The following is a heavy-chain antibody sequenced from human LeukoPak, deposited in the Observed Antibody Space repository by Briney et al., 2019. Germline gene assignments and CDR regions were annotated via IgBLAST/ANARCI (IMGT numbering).Heavy chain of an antibody. CDR3: ARDRHFDTSGYYNAFDI. D-gene: IGHD3-22*01. V-gene: IGHV3-48*01. J-gene: IGHJ3*02. Sequence: SGGSLRLSCAASGFTFSSYSMNWVRQAPGKGQGWVSYISSSSSTMYYADSVKGRFTISRDNAKNSLYLQMNSLRAEDTAVYYCARDRHFDTSGYYNAFDIWGQGTMVTISS. CDR2: ISSSSSTM. CDR1: GFTFSSYS.